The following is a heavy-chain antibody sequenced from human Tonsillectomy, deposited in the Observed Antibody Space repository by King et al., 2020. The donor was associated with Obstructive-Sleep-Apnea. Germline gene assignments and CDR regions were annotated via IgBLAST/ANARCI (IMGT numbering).Heavy chain of an antibody. CDR1: GYTFTRYD. CDR2: MNPNSGNT. J-gene: IGHJ4*02. CDR3: ARGPTGRGD. D-gene: IGHD1-1*01. V-gene: IGHV1-8*01. Sequence: QLVQSGAEVKKPGASVKGSCKASGYTFTRYDINWVRQATGQGPERMGWMNPNSGNTGDAQKFQGRVTMTRNTSISTAYMALSTLRSEDTAVYYCARGPTGRGDWGQGTLVTVSS.